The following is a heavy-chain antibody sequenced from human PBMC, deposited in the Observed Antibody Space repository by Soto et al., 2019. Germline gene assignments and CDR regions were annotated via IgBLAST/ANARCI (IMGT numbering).Heavy chain of an antibody. CDR2: IIPILGIA. CDR3: AGARGAVAGTVY. V-gene: IGHV1-69*02. D-gene: IGHD6-19*01. Sequence: QVQLVQSGAEVKKPGSSVKVSCKASGGTFSSYTISWVRQAPGQGLEWMGRIIPILGIANYAQKFQGRVTITADKSTSTAYMELSSLRSEDTAVYYCAGARGAVAGTVYWGQGTLVIVSS. J-gene: IGHJ4*02. CDR1: GGTFSSYT.